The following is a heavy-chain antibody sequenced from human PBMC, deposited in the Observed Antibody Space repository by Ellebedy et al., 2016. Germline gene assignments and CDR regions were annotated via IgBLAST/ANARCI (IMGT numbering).Heavy chain of an antibody. D-gene: IGHD3-3*01. V-gene: IGHV1-69*13. CDR3: ARVETIFGVVINANYFDY. Sequence: SVKVSXKASRGTFSSYAISWVRQAPGQGLEWMGGIIPIFGTANYAQKFQGRVTITADESTSTAYMELNSLRAEDTAVYYCARVETIFGVVINANYFDYWGQGTLVTVSS. CDR2: IIPIFGTA. J-gene: IGHJ4*02. CDR1: RGTFSSYA.